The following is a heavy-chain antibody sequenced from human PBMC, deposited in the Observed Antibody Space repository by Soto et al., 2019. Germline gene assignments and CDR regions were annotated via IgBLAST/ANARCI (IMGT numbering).Heavy chain of an antibody. CDR1: AGTFSTYA. CDR2: IIPIFGTA. D-gene: IGHD5-18*01. Sequence: QVQLVQSGAEVKKPGSSVKVSCKASAGTFSTYAISWVRQAPGQGLEWVGGIIPIFGTANYAQKFQGRVTITADEFTSTAYMELSSLRSEDTAVYYCARAAYSYGTAYLSYYYGMDVWGQGTTVTVSS. J-gene: IGHJ6*02. V-gene: IGHV1-69*01. CDR3: ARAAYSYGTAYLSYYYGMDV.